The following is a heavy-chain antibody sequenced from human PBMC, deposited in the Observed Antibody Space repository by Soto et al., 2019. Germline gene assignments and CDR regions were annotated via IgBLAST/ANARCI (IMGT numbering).Heavy chain of an antibody. V-gene: IGHV1-3*01. CDR1: GYIFTNYA. J-gene: IGHJ4*02. D-gene: IGHD4-17*01. CDR3: ARDRTTSSTRQFDY. Sequence: QVQLVQSGAEVKTPGASVKLSCKASGYIFTNYAIHWVRQAPGQRLEWMGWINAGTGNTRYSQKFQRRITISTDASASTAYIDLSSLRSEDTAVYYCARDRTTSSTRQFDYWGQGSLVTVSS. CDR2: INAGTGNT.